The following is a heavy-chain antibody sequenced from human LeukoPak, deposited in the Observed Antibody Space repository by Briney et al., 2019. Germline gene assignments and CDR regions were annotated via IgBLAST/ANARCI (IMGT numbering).Heavy chain of an antibody. Sequence: GASVKVSCEASGYTFTSYDINWVRQAPGQGLEWMGIINPSGGSTSYAQKFQGRVTMTRDTSTSTVYMELSSLRSEDTAVYYCARERSIAVAGTLRREVYYMDVWGKGTTVTVSS. V-gene: IGHV1-46*01. CDR3: ARERSIAVAGTLRREVYYMDV. D-gene: IGHD6-19*01. CDR2: INPSGGST. CDR1: GYTFTSYD. J-gene: IGHJ6*03.